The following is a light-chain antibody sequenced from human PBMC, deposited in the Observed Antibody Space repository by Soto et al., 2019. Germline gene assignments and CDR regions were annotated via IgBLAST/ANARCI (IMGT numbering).Light chain of an antibody. V-gene: IGKV1-9*01. Sequence: DIQLTQSPSFLSASVVDRVTITCRASQGISSYLAWYQQKPGKAPKLLIYAASTLQSGVPSRFSGSGSGTEFTLTISSLQPEDFATYYCQQLNSYPQTFGQGTKVDIK. CDR1: QGISSY. J-gene: IGKJ1*01. CDR3: QQLNSYPQT. CDR2: AAS.